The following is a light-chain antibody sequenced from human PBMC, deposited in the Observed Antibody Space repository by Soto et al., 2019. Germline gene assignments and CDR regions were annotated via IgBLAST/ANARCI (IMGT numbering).Light chain of an antibody. V-gene: IGLV2-23*02. Sequence: ALTQPASVSGSPGQSITISCTGTSSDVGSYKLVSWYQQHPGKAPKLMVSEVSKRPSGISDRFSGSKSGSTASLTISGLQAEDEADYYCCSYAGTSTHTVFGGGTQLTVL. J-gene: IGLJ7*01. CDR2: EVS. CDR1: SSDVGSYKL. CDR3: CSYAGTSTHTV.